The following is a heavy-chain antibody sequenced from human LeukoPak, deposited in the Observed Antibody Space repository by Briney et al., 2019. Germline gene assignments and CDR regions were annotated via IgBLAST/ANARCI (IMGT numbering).Heavy chain of an antibody. CDR1: GGAISSGGYY. D-gene: IGHD4-17*01. Sequence: SQTLSLTCTVSGGAISSGGYYWSWIRQHPGKGLEWIGYIYYSGSTYYNPSLKSRVIISVDTSKNQFSLKLSSVTAADTAVYYCARVLPHRHLRYGYYGRRGYAFDIWGQGTMVTVSS. J-gene: IGHJ3*02. CDR2: IYYSGST. V-gene: IGHV4-31*03. CDR3: ARVLPHRHLRYGYYGRRGYAFDI.